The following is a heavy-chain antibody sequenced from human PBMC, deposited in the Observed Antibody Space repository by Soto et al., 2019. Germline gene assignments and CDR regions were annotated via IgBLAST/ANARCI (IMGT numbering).Heavy chain of an antibody. Sequence: QVQLVASGGGLVEPGGSLRLSCAASGFTFSGSYMNWIRQAPGKGLEWVSYISNSGSTIYNADSVKCRFTISRDNAKNSLSLQMNSLRAEDTAVYYCARGRYSGGGPYYFDYWGQGTLVTVSS. V-gene: IGHV3-11*01. CDR3: ARGRYSGGGPYYFDY. CDR1: GFTFSGSY. CDR2: ISNSGSTI. D-gene: IGHD6-19*01. J-gene: IGHJ4*02.